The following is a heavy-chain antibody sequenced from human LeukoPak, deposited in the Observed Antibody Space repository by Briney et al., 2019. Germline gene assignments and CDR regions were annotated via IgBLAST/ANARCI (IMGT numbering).Heavy chain of an antibody. J-gene: IGHJ4*02. D-gene: IGHD6-19*01. CDR3: ARDGTGDSGWYSC. CDR1: GYTFTGYY. V-gene: IGHV1-2*04. CDR2: INPNSGVT. Sequence: ASVKVSCKASGYTFTGYYLHWVRQAPGQGLEWMGWINPNSGVTKYAQKFQGWVTMTRDTSINTAYVDLSRLKSDDTAVYFCARDGTGDSGWYSCWGQGTLVTVSS.